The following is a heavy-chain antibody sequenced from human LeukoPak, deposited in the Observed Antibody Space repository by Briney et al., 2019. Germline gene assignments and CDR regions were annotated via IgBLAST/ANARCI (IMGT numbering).Heavy chain of an antibody. CDR1: GFTFSNYW. Sequence: PGGSLRLSCAASGFTFSNYWLHWVRQAPGKGLVWVSRINIDGATTAYADSVRGRFTVSRDNAQNTLWLQMNSLGAGDTGRYYCARETAVSGGNFFDYWGQGTLVTVSS. CDR2: INIDGATT. CDR3: ARETAVSGGNFFDY. V-gene: IGHV3-74*01. J-gene: IGHJ4*02. D-gene: IGHD4-23*01.